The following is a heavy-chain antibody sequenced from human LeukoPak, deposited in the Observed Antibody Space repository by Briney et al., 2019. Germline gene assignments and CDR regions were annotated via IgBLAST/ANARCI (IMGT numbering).Heavy chain of an antibody. V-gene: IGHV3-7*01. CDR3: ARDPGSSSFDL. D-gene: IGHD6-13*01. Sequence: GGSLSLSCAASGFSFSTYWMSWVRQTPEKGLEFVANINQDASVRNYMDSLKGRCTISRDNAKKSVYLEINSLRADDTAVYYCARDPGSSSFDLWGQGALVTVSS. J-gene: IGHJ4*02. CDR2: INQDASVR. CDR1: GFSFSTYW.